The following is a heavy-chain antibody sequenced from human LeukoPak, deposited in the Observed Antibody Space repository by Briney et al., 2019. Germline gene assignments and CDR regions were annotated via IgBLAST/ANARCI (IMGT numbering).Heavy chain of an antibody. CDR3: ARGKVVSGTPGQNSWDH. J-gene: IGHJ4*02. CDR2: IHTSGRT. CDR1: GGSFSGYY. D-gene: IGHD6-19*01. V-gene: IGHV4-59*10. Sequence: SETLSLTCAVYGGSFSGYYWSWIRQPAGKGLEWIGRIHTSGRTNYNPSLKGRVTVSVDTSKNQFSLRLSSVTAADTAVYYCARGKVVSGTPGQNSWDHWGQGTLVTVSS.